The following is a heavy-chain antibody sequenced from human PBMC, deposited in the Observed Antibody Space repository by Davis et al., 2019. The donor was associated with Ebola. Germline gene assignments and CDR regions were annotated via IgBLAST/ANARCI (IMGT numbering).Heavy chain of an antibody. CDR3: AKDGEYSSSWYDMDYYYGMDV. Sequence: GESLKISCAASGFTFSSYGMHWVRQAPGKGLEWVAVISYDGSNKYYADSVKGRFTISRDNSKNTLYLQMNSLRAEDTAVYYCAKDGEYSSSWYDMDYYYGMDVWGQGTTVTVSS. CDR1: GFTFSSYG. J-gene: IGHJ6*02. D-gene: IGHD6-13*01. V-gene: IGHV3-30*18. CDR2: ISYDGSNK.